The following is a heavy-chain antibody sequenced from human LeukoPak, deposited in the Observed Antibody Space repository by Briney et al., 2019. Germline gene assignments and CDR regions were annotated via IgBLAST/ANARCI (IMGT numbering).Heavy chain of an antibody. CDR1: GFSLSTSGMR. Sequence: ESGPALVKHPQTLTLTCTFSGFSLSTSGMRVSWIRQPPGKALEWLARIDWDDDKFYSTSLKTRLTISKDTSKNQVVLTMTNMDPVDTATYYCARTAYGSVPLYDYWGQGTLVTVSS. V-gene: IGHV2-70*04. J-gene: IGHJ4*02. CDR2: IDWDDDK. D-gene: IGHD3-10*01. CDR3: ARTAYGSVPLYDY.